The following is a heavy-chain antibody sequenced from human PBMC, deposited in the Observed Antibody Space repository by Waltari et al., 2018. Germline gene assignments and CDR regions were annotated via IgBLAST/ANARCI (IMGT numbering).Heavy chain of an antibody. CDR2: IYYSGST. Sequence: QVQLQESGPGLVKPSETLSLTCTVSGGSISSYYWRWIRQPPGKGLEWIGYIYYSGSTNYNPSLKSRVTISVDTSKNQFSLKLSSVTAADTAVYYCAGVGLPYYYYYYMDVWGKGTTVTVSS. D-gene: IGHD1-26*01. V-gene: IGHV4-59*01. J-gene: IGHJ6*03. CDR1: GGSISSYY. CDR3: AGVGLPYYYYYYMDV.